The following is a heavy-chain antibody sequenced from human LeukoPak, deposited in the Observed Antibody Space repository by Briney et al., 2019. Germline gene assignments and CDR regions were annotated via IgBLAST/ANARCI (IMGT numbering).Heavy chain of an antibody. CDR1: GGSISSYY. CDR2: IYYSGST. Sequence: SETLSLTCTVSGGSISSYYWSWIRQPPRKGVGWGGYIYYSGSTNYNPSLKSRVTISLDTSKNQCSLKVTSVTATDTAVYYCAXHQSRRNYXLDVWGLGTTVTVSS. J-gene: IGHJ6*02. V-gene: IGHV4-59*08. D-gene: IGHD6-25*01. CDR3: AXHQSRRNYXLDV.